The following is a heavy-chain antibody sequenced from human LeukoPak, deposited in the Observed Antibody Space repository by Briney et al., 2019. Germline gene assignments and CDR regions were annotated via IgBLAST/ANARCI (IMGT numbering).Heavy chain of an antibody. V-gene: IGHV4-34*01. CDR1: GGSFTGYY. CDR3: ARGRRQLVRSWGC. D-gene: IGHD6-13*01. CDR2: ISHRGST. Sequence: SETLSLTCAVYGGSFTGYYWSWIRQPPGKGLEWNGEISHRGSTNYNPSLKSRVTISVYTSKNQFSLKLTSVTAADTAVYYCARGRRQLVRSWGCWGQGTLVTVSS. J-gene: IGHJ4*02.